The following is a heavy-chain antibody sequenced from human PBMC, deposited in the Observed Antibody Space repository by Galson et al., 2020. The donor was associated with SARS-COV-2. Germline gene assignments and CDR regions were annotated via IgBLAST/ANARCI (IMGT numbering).Heavy chain of an antibody. V-gene: IGHV4-31*03. CDR3: AREVLGENPFFHYYYGMDV. D-gene: IGHD2-8*02. CDR2: IYYSGST. CDR1: GGSISSGGYY. Sequence: SETLSLTCTVSGGSISSGGYYWSWIRQHPGKGLEWIGYIYYSGSTYYNPSLQSRVTISVDTSKNQFSLKLSSVTAEDTAVYYCAREVLGENPFFHYYYGMDVWGQGTTVTVSS. J-gene: IGHJ6*02.